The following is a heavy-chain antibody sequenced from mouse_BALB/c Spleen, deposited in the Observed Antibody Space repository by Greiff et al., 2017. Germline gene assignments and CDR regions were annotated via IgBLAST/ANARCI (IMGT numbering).Heavy chain of an antibody. V-gene: IGHV5-6*01. CDR1: GFTFSSYG. J-gene: IGHJ3*01. Sequence: EVKLVESGGDLVKPGGSLKLSCAASGFTFSSYGMSWVRQTPDKRLEWVATISSGGSYTYYPDSVKGRFTISRDNAKNTLYLQMSSLKSEDTAMYYCARQEVGAYWGQGTLVTVSA. CDR3: ARQEVGAY. CDR2: ISSGGSYT.